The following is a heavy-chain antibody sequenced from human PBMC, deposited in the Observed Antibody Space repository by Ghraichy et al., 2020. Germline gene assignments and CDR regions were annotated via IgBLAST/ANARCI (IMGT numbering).Heavy chain of an antibody. D-gene: IGHD3-3*01. CDR1: GFTFSSYA. J-gene: IGHJ6*02. CDR3: ATHYDFWSGSYYGMDV. V-gene: IGHV3-23*01. Sequence: GGSLRLSCAASGFTFSSYAMSWVRQAPGKGLEWVSAISGSGGSTYYADSVKGRFTISRDNSKNTLYLQMNSLRAEDTAVYYCATHYDFWSGSYYGMDVWGQGTTVTVSS. CDR2: ISGSGGST.